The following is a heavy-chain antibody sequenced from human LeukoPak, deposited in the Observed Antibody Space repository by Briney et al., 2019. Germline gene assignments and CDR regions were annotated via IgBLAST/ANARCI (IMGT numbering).Heavy chain of an antibody. CDR1: GFTSSSYW. CDR3: ARAPTEIGGYYPEYFRH. D-gene: IGHD3-22*01. Sequence: GGSLRLSSAASGFTSSSYWMHSVCQAPGKGLLWVSRIKSDGSTNYADYVKGRFTISRDNAKNTVSLQMNRLRGEDTGVYYCARAPTEIGGYYPEYFRHWGQGTLVTVSS. CDR2: IKSDGST. V-gene: IGHV3-74*01. J-gene: IGHJ1*01.